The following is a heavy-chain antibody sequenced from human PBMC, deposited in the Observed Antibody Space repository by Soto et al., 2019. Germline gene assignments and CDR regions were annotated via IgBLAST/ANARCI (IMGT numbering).Heavy chain of an antibody. V-gene: IGHV3-23*01. CDR3: AKDFLIAVAGTYFDY. Sequence: GGSLRLSCAASGFPFSSHAMHWVRQAPGEGLEWVSAIGGSGGSTYYADSVKGRFTISRDNSKNTLYLQMNSLRAEDTAVYYCAKDFLIAVAGTYFDYWGQGTLVTVSS. CDR1: GFPFSSHA. CDR2: IGGSGGST. D-gene: IGHD6-19*01. J-gene: IGHJ4*02.